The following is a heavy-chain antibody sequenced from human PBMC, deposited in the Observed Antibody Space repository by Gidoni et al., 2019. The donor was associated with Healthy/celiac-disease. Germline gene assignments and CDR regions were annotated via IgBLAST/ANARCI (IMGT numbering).Heavy chain of an antibody. CDR2: IYYSGST. V-gene: IGHV4-39*01. CDR3: ARLAPPFDY. J-gene: IGHJ4*02. CDR1: GGPISSSSYY. Sequence: QLQLQESGPGRVKPSETLSLTCTVPGGPISSSSYYWGWIRQPPGKGLEWIGSIYYSGSTYYNPSLKSRVTISVDTSKNQFSLKLSSVTAADTAVYYCARLAPPFDYWGQGTLVTVSS.